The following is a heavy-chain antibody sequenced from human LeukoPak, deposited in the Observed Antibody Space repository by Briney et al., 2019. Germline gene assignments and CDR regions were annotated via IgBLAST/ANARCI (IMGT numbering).Heavy chain of an antibody. CDR1: GGSISSSSYY. CDR2: IYYSGST. D-gene: IGHD6-13*01. Sequence: PSETLSLTCTVSGGSISSSSYYWGWIRQPPGKGLEWIGSIYYSGSTYYNPSLKSRVTISVDTSKNQFSLKLSSVTAADTAVYYCARDSRRNLAAAGKDAFDIWGQGTMVTVSS. CDR3: ARDSRRNLAAAGKDAFDI. V-gene: IGHV4-39*07. J-gene: IGHJ3*02.